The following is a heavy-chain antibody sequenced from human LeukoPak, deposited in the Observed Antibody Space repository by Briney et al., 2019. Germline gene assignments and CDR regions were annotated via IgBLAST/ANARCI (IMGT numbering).Heavy chain of an antibody. CDR3: AKASPYCTNGVCYQIDY. J-gene: IGHJ4*02. D-gene: IGHD2-8*01. CDR2: ISGSGGST. Sequence: GGSLRLSCAASGFTFSSYAMSWVRQAPGKGLEWASAISGSGGSTYYADSVKGRFTISRDNSKNTLYLQMNSLRAEDTAVYYCAKASPYCTNGVCYQIDYWGQGTLVTVSS. V-gene: IGHV3-23*01. CDR1: GFTFSSYA.